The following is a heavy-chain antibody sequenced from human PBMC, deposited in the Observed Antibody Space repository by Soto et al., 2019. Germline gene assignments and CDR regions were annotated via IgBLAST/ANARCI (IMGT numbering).Heavy chain of an antibody. CDR2: IYYSGST. CDR3: ERGRFGDPPEYYFEY. D-gene: IGHD3-10*01. V-gene: IGHV4-59*01. Sequence: SETLSLTCXVSGGSISSYYWSWIRQPPGKGLEWIGYIYYSGSTNYNPSLKSRVTISVDTSKNQFSLKLSSVTAADTAVYYCERGRFGDPPEYYFEYWGQGTLVTVSS. J-gene: IGHJ4*02. CDR1: GGSISSYY.